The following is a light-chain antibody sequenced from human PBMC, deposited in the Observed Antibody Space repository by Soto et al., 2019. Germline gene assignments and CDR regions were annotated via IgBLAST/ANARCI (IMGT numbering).Light chain of an antibody. Sequence: LTQQASLSGSPGQSITICCTGTSSDVGGYKYVSWYQQHPGKAPKLLIYEVSIRPSGVSNRFSGSKSGKKASLTISGLQSEDVADYYCSSYSSSSTHYVFGTGSKVTVL. CDR2: EVS. CDR3: SSYSSSSTHYV. J-gene: IGLJ1*01. V-gene: IGLV2-14*01. CDR1: SSDVGGYKY.